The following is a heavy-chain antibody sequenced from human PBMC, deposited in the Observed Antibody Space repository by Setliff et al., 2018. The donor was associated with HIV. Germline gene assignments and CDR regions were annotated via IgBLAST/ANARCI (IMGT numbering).Heavy chain of an antibody. CDR1: GFTVSSNY. CDR2: IYSGGTT. J-gene: IGHJ6*03. Sequence: PGESLKISCAASGFTVSSNYMSWVRQAPGKGLEWVSVIYSGGTTYYADSVKGRFTISRDNSKNTLYLQMNSLRTEDTAVYYCARDRVRITIFGVPSDPYYMDVWGKGTTVTVSS. CDR3: ARDRVRITIFGVPSDPYYMDV. D-gene: IGHD3-3*01. V-gene: IGHV3-66*02.